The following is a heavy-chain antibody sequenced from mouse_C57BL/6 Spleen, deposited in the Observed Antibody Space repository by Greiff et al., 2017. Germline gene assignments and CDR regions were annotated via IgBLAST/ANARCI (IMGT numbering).Heavy chain of an antibody. CDR3: ARGRLGRDYFDY. V-gene: IGHV1-54*01. CDR2: INPGSGGT. D-gene: IGHD4-1*01. CDR1: GYAFTNYL. J-gene: IGHJ2*01. Sequence: VQLQQSGAELVRPGTSVKVSCKASGYAFTNYLIEWVKQRPGQGLEWIGVINPGSGGTNYNEKFKGKATLTADKSSSTAYMQLSSLTSEDSAFYFCARGRLGRDYFDYWGQGTTLTVSS.